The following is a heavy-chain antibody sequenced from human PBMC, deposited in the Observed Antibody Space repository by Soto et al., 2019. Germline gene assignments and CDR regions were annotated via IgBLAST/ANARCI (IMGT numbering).Heavy chain of an antibody. V-gene: IGHV1-69*01. J-gene: IGHJ3*02. Sequence: QVQLVQSGAEVKKPGSSVKVSCKASGGTFSSYAISWVRQAPGQGLEWMGGIIPIFGTANYAQKFQGRVTITAEESTSTAYMELSSLRSEDTAVYYCARDEDYYGSGAGAFDIWGQGTMVTVSS. D-gene: IGHD3-10*01. CDR3: ARDEDYYGSGAGAFDI. CDR2: IIPIFGTA. CDR1: GGTFSSYA.